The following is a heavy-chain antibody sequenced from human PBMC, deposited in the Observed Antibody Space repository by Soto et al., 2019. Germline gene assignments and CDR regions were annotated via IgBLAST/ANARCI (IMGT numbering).Heavy chain of an antibody. Sequence: SETLSLTCTVSGGSISSSSYYWGWIRQHPAKGLEWIGSIYYSGRTYYNPSLKSRVTISVDTSKNQFSLKLSSVPAADTAVYYCARHRGPEMAKNHPYNWFDPWGQGTLVTVSS. J-gene: IGHJ5*02. CDR3: ARHRGPEMAKNHPYNWFDP. D-gene: IGHD5-12*01. CDR1: GGSISSSSYY. CDR2: IYYSGRT. V-gene: IGHV4-39*01.